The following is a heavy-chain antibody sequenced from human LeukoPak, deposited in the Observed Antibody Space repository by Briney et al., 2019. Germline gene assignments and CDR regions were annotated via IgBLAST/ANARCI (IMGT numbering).Heavy chain of an antibody. J-gene: IGHJ4*02. Sequence: ASVKVSCKASGYTFTSYAMNWVRQAPGQGLEWMGWISAYNGNTNYAQKLQGRVTMTTDTSTSTAYMELRSLRSDDTAVYYCARGSSLTGDDDYFDYWGQGTLVTVSS. CDR3: ARGSSLTGDDDYFDY. CDR1: GYTFTSYA. D-gene: IGHD7-27*01. V-gene: IGHV1-18*01. CDR2: ISAYNGNT.